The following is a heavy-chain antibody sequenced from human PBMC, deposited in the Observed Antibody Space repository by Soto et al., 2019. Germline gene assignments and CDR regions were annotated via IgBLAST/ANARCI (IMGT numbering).Heavy chain of an antibody. V-gene: IGHV5-10-1*01. D-gene: IGHD4-4*01. J-gene: IGHJ6*02. CDR3: ASLHSNYYYYYGMDV. CDR1: GYSFTSYW. Sequence: GESLKISCKGSGYSFTSYWISWVRQMPGKGLEWMGRIDPSDSYTNYSPSFQGHVTISADKSISTAYLQWSSLKASDTAMYYCASLHSNYYYYYGMDVWGQGTTVTVS. CDR2: IDPSDSYT.